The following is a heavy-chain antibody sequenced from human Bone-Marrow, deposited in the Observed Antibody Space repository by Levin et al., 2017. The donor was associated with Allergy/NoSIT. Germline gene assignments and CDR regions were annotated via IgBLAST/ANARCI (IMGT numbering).Heavy chain of an antibody. J-gene: IGHJ3*02. CDR1: GASVSSNSAA. CDR3: ARDTTRRQWLSTFGDAFDI. Sequence: PSETLSLTCAISGASVSSNSAAWNWIRQSPSRGLEWLGRTYYRSKWYNDYAVSVKSRITINPDTSKNQFSLQLNSVTPEDTAVYYCARDTTRRQWLSTFGDAFDIWGQGTMVTVSS. V-gene: IGHV6-1*01. D-gene: IGHD6-19*01. CDR2: TYYRSKWYN.